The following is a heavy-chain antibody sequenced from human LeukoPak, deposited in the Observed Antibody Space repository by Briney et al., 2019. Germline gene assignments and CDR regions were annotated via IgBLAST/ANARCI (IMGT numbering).Heavy chain of an antibody. V-gene: IGHV1-69*04. Sequence: SVKVSCKASGATFSSYAISWVRQAPGQGLEWMGRIITILGIANYAQKFPGRVTITADKSTSTAYMELSSLRSEDTAVYYCAREADYYDSGGYSLVYWGQGTLVIVSS. CDR1: GATFSSYA. CDR3: AREADYYDSGGYSLVY. J-gene: IGHJ4*02. CDR2: IITILGIA. D-gene: IGHD3-22*01.